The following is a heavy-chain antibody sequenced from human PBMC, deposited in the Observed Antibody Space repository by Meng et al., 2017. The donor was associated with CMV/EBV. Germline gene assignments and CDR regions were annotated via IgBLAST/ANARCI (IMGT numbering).Heavy chain of an antibody. Sequence: QVQLVESXXXXXQXXRXXRLSCAASGFTFSSYAMHWVRQAPGKGLEWVAVISYDGSNKYYADSVKGRFTISRDNSKNTLYLQMNSLRAEDTAVYYCARDSDHRGFDYWGQGTLVTVSS. CDR1: GFTFSSYA. J-gene: IGHJ4*02. V-gene: IGHV3-30-3*01. CDR2: ISYDGSNK. CDR3: ARDSDHRGFDY.